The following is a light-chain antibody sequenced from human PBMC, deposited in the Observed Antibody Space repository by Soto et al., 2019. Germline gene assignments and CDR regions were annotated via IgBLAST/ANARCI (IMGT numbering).Light chain of an antibody. J-gene: IGKJ4*01. V-gene: IGKV1-39*01. CDR3: QRSFRTPLT. Sequence: DIQMTHSPSSLSASVGDRVTITCRASQSISSYLNWYQQKPGKAPKLLIYAASSLQSGVPSRFSGSGSGTDFTLTNSSLQPEDFATYYCQRSFRTPLTFGGGTKVEIK. CDR1: QSISSY. CDR2: AAS.